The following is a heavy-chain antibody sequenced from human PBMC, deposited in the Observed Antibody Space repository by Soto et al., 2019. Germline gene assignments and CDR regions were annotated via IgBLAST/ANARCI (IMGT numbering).Heavy chain of an antibody. Sequence: QLQLQESGPGLVKPSETLSLTCTVSGGSISSSSYYWGWIRQPPGKGLEWIGSIYYSGSTYYNPSHKRRVTRSVATSKNQFSLRLSSVTAADTAVYYCARHAQTRRFEYLMTVREGNWFDPSCEGTLVAVCS. CDR2: IYYSGST. J-gene: IGHJ5*02. D-gene: IGHD2-2*01. CDR1: GGSISSSSYY. CDR3: ARHAQTRRFEYLMTVREGNWFDP. V-gene: IGHV4-39*01.